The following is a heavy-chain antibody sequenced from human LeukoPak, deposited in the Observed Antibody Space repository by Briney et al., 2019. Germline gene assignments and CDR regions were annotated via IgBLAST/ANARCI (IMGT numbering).Heavy chain of an antibody. Sequence: PGRSLRLSCAASGFTFDDYAMHWVRQAPGKGLEWVSGISWNSGSIGYADSVKGRFTISRDNAKNSLYLQMNSLRAEDTALYYCAKDLYSSSWYLGPDDAFDIWGQGTMVTVSS. CDR1: GFTFDDYA. J-gene: IGHJ3*02. V-gene: IGHV3-9*01. CDR3: AKDLYSSSWYLGPDDAFDI. D-gene: IGHD6-13*01. CDR2: ISWNSGSI.